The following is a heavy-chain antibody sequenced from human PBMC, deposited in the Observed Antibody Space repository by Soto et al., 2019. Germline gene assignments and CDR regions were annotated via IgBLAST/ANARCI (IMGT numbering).Heavy chain of an antibody. J-gene: IGHJ4*02. D-gene: IGHD6-6*01. Sequence: QVQLQESGPGLVKPSQTLSLTCSVSGESISSGGYYWSWIRHLPGKGLEWIGYIYDTESAYYNPSLQRRVSISMDTSENHFAMRLTSVTAADSAVYYCARASSSSSAADYWGQGLQVTVSS. V-gene: IGHV4-31*03. CDR2: IYDTESA. CDR3: ARASSSSSAADY. CDR1: GESISSGGYY.